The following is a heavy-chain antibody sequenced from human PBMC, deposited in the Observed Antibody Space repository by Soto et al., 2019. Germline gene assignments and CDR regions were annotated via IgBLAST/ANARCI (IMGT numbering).Heavy chain of an antibody. CDR1: GCSISSGGYY. CDR2: IYYSGST. Sequence: SSETLSLTCTVSGCSISSGGYYWSWIRQHPGKGLEWIGYIYYSGSTYYNPSLKSRVTISVDTSKNQFSLKLSSVTAADTAVYYCASGTEVSPSWDVWGQGTTVTVSS. V-gene: IGHV4-31*03. J-gene: IGHJ6*02. CDR3: ASGTEVSPSWDV. D-gene: IGHD1-26*01.